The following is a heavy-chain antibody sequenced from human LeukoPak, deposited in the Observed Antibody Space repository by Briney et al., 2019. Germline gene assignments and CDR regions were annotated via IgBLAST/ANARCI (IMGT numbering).Heavy chain of an antibody. V-gene: IGHV4-31*03. CDR2: IYYSGST. J-gene: IGHJ4*02. D-gene: IGHD3/OR15-3a*01. CDR1: GGSISSGGYY. CDR3: ARDSGTGSLDY. Sequence: PSETLSLTCTVSGGSISSGGYYWGWIRQHPGKGLEWIGYIYYSGSTYYNPSLKSRVTISVDTSKNQFSLKLSSVTAADTAVYYCARDSGTGSLDYWGQGTLVTVSS.